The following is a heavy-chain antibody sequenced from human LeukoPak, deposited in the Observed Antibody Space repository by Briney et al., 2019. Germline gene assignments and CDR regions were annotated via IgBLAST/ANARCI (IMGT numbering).Heavy chain of an antibody. CDR2: ISYSGST. Sequence: SETLSLTCTVSGGSINSYYWSWIRQPPGKGLEWIGYISYSGSTNYNPSLKSRVTISVDTPKNQFSLKLRSVTAADTAVYYCARSYGSGSYFDSWGQGTLVTVSS. CDR3: ARSYGSGSYFDS. J-gene: IGHJ4*02. CDR1: GGSINSYY. D-gene: IGHD3-10*01. V-gene: IGHV4-59*01.